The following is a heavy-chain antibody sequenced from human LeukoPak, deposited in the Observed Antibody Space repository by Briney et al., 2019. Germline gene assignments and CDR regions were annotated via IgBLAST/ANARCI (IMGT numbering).Heavy chain of an antibody. J-gene: IGHJ4*02. CDR1: GFTFSNAW. V-gene: IGHV3-53*01. CDR3: ASSKYQLLIDY. D-gene: IGHD2-2*01. Sequence: PGGSLRLSCAASGFTFSNAWMSWVRQAPGKGLEWVSVIYSGGSTYYADSVKGRFTISRDNSKNTLYLQMNSLRAEDTAVYYCASSKYQLLIDYWGQGTLVTVSS. CDR2: IYSGGST.